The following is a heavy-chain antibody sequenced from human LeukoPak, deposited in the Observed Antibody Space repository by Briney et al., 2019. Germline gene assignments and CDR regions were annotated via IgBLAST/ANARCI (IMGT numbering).Heavy chain of an antibody. Sequence: PGGSLRLSCAASGFTVSSNYMSWVRQAPGKGLEWVAFIQNDGNDKYYADSVKGRFTVSRDNSKNTLDLQMNGLRAEDTAVYYCARAVTWIDPWGQGTLVTVSS. V-gene: IGHV3-30*03. CDR2: IQNDGNDK. J-gene: IGHJ5*02. CDR3: ARAVTWIDP. CDR1: GFTVSSNY.